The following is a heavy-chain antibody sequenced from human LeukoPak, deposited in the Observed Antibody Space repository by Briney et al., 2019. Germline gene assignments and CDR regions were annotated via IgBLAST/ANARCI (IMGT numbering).Heavy chain of an antibody. Sequence: SETLSLTCAVYGGSFSGYYWSWIRQPPGKGLEWIGEINHSGSTNYNPSLKSRVTISVDTSKNQFSLKLSSVTAADTAVYYCARYGGRLWVRIEAYFGYWGQGTLVTVSS. J-gene: IGHJ4*02. D-gene: IGHD4/OR15-4a*01. V-gene: IGHV4-34*01. CDR3: ARYGGRLWVRIEAYFGY. CDR2: INHSGST. CDR1: GGSFSGYY.